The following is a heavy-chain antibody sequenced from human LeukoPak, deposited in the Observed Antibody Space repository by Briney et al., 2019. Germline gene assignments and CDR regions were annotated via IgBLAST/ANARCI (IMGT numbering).Heavy chain of an antibody. J-gene: IGHJ3*02. CDR2: TSSYNGQT. D-gene: IGHD3-10*01. V-gene: IGHV1-18*03. CDR1: GYTFISYG. Sequence: ASVKVSCKAFGYTFISYGITWVRPAPGQGLEWMGWTSSYNGQTNYVQKFQGRVAMSADPSTNTAYMELRGLTSDDVAVYYCARDPPRSATIWAFDIWGQGTMVTVSS. CDR3: ARDPPRSATIWAFDI.